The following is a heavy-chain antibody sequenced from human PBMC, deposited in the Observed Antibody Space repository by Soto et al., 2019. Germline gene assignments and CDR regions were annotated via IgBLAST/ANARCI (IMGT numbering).Heavy chain of an antibody. Sequence: QVQLVESGGGVVQPGRSLRLSCAASGFTFSSYGMHWVRQAPGKGLEWVAVIWYDGSNKYYADSVKGRFTISRDNSKNPLYLKMNSRRAEDTAVYYCARRARRGSSWGHRLLRGMDVWGQGTTVTVSS. J-gene: IGHJ6*02. V-gene: IGHV3-33*01. D-gene: IGHD6-13*01. CDR3: ARRARRGSSWGHRLLRGMDV. CDR2: IWYDGSNK. CDR1: GFTFSSYG.